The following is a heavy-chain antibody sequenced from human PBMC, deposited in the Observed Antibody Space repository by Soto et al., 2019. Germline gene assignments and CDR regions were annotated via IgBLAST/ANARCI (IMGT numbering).Heavy chain of an antibody. CDR1: GFSFSSYG. Sequence: QVQLVESGGGVVQPGRSLRLSCAASGFSFSSYGIHWVSQAPGKGLEWVAVIWPDEDIKHYPDYVKGRFTISRDNSKDTLYFQMNSLRDEDTAMYYCASAGIVATTQLGWFVPWGQGTLVIVSS. J-gene: IGHJ5*02. CDR3: ASAGIVATTQLGWFVP. CDR2: IWPDEDIK. V-gene: IGHV3-33*01. D-gene: IGHD1-26*01.